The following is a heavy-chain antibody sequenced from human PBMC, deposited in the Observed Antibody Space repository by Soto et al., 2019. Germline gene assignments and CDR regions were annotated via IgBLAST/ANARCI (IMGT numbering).Heavy chain of an antibody. CDR3: ARGVYFDYTGPLYGMDV. D-gene: IGHD3-16*01. J-gene: IGHJ6*02. CDR1: GFLFKNFA. CDR2: IWIDGSNK. V-gene: IGHV3-33*01. Sequence: QAQVLESGGGVVQSGRLLRLSCAASGFLFKNFAFHLVRQSPGKGLEWVSIIWIDGSNKKYAASVKGRFTMSRDESKNTVHLQVNSLRADDTAVYDCARGVYFDYTGPLYGMDVWGQGNTVTVSS.